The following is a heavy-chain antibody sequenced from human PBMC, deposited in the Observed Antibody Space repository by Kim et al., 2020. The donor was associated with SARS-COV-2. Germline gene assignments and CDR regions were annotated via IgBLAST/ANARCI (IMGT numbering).Heavy chain of an antibody. CDR3: ARDEGVDSGSPDY. CDR1: GFTFSSYG. Sequence: GGSLRLSCAASGFTFSSYGMHWVRQAPGKGLEWVAVIWYDGSNKYYADSVKGRFTISRDNSKNTLYLQMNSLRAEDTAVYYCARDEGVDSGSPDYWGQGTLVTVSS. CDR2: IWYDGSNK. V-gene: IGHV3-33*01. J-gene: IGHJ4*02. D-gene: IGHD1-26*01.